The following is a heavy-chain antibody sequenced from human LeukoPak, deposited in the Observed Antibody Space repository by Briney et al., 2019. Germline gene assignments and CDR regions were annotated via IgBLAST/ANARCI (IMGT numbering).Heavy chain of an antibody. CDR3: APSSDDIVVTHTGGLLDY. CDR1: GGSFRSYA. Sequence: SVKVSCKASGGSFRSYALIGVRQAPRRGREWVERIIPIFGIEHYAQTFQGRVTITADKSTSTAYMELSSLRSKETAVYYCAPSSDDIVVTHTGGLLDYWGQGTLVTASS. J-gene: IGHJ4*02. D-gene: IGHD2-2*01. CDR2: IIPIFGIE. V-gene: IGHV1-69*04.